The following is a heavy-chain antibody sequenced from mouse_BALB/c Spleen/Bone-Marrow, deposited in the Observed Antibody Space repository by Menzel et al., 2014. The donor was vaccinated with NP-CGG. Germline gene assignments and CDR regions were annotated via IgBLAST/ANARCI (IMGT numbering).Heavy chain of an antibody. J-gene: IGHJ4*01. D-gene: IGHD2-4*01. CDR2: ISSGSSTI. Sequence: EVQRVESGGGLAQPGGSRKLSCAASGFTFSSFGMHWVRQAPEKGLEWVAYISSGSSTIYYADTVKGRFTTSRDNPKNTLFLQMTSLRSEDTAMYYCTRKGALITHYYAMDYWGQGTSVTVSS. CDR3: TRKGALITHYYAMDY. CDR1: GFTFSSFG. V-gene: IGHV5-17*02.